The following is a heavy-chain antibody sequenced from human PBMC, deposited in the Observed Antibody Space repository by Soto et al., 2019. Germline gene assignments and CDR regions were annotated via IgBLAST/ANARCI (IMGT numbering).Heavy chain of an antibody. D-gene: IGHD2-15*01. V-gene: IGHV3-30-3*01. Sequence: GGSLRLSCAASGFTFTHFDLHWVRQAPGKGLEWVAVISYDGSNKYYADSVKGRFTISRDNSKNTLYLQMNSLRAEDTAVYYCVGDVVEVGWGQGTLVTVSS. CDR1: GFTFTHFD. CDR3: VGDVVEVG. J-gene: IGHJ4*02. CDR2: ISYDGSNK.